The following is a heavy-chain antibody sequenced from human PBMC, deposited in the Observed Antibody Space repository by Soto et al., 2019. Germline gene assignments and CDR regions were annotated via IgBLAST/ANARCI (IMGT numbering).Heavy chain of an antibody. CDR1: GGSISSYY. CDR2: IYYSGST. D-gene: IGHD3-10*01. Sequence: QVQLQESGPGLVKPSETLSLTCTVSGGSISSYYWSWIRQPPGKGLEWIGYIYYSGSTNYNPSLKSRVTMSVDTSKNKFSLKLSSVTAADTAVYYCSRRYGVYFDYWGQGTLVTVSS. V-gene: IGHV4-59*08. J-gene: IGHJ4*02. CDR3: SRRYGVYFDY.